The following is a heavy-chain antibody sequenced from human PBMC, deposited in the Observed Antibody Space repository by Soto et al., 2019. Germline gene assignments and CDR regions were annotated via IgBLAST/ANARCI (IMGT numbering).Heavy chain of an antibody. Sequence: SETLSLTCTVSGGSISSYYWSWIRQPPGKGLEWIGYIYYSGSTNYNPSLKSRVTISVDTSKNQFSLKLSSVTAADTAVYYCARDGHYYDSSGYYHNWFDPWGQGTLVTVSS. J-gene: IGHJ5*02. V-gene: IGHV4-59*01. D-gene: IGHD3-22*01. CDR1: GGSISSYY. CDR3: ARDGHYYDSSGYYHNWFDP. CDR2: IYYSGST.